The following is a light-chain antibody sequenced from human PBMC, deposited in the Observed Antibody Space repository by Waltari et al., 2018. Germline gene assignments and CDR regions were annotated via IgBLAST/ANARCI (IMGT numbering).Light chain of an antibody. V-gene: IGKV1-16*02. CDR2: GAS. CDR3: QQYNSFPLT. Sequence: DIQMTQSRSSLSASVGDRVTITCRASQDISNYLAWFQQKPVKAPKSLIYGASNLQSGVPSKFSGSGSVTDFTLTISSLQPEDSATYYCQQYNSFPLTFGGGTKVEIK. CDR1: QDISNY. J-gene: IGKJ4*01.